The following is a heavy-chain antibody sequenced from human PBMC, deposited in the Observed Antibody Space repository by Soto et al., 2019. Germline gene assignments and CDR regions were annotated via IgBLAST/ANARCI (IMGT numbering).Heavy chain of an antibody. Sequence: QVQLQESGPGLVKPSQTLSLTCTVSGGSISSGGYYWSWIRQHPGKGLEWIGYIYYRGSTSYNPSLKSRVTISVDTSKNQFSLKLSSVTAADTAVYYCAREGQYYYYGMDVWGQGTTVTVSS. CDR3: AREGQYYYYGMDV. CDR1: GGSISSGGYY. J-gene: IGHJ6*02. CDR2: IYYRGST. V-gene: IGHV4-31*03.